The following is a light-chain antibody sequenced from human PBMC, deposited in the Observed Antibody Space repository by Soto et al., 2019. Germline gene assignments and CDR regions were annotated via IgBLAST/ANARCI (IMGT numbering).Light chain of an antibody. Sequence: IVMTQSPATLSVSPRERVTLSCRVSQSVRSNLAWYQQRPGRAPRLLIYGASSRATGIPARFSGSGSGTEFTLTISSLQSEDFAVYYCQHYNNWPPWTFGQGTKVDIK. J-gene: IGKJ1*01. CDR1: QSVRSN. CDR3: QHYNNWPPWT. CDR2: GAS. V-gene: IGKV3-15*01.